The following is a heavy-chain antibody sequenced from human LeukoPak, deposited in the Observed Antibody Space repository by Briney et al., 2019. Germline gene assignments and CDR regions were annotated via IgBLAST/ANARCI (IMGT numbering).Heavy chain of an antibody. D-gene: IGHD3-10*01. J-gene: IGHJ4*02. CDR1: GFIFRNYW. V-gene: IGHV3-7*01. Sequence: GGSLRLSGAAAGFIFRNYWMGWVRQAPGKGLEWVANINEDGSEKYYVDSVKGRFIISRDNAKNSLYLQMNILRAEDTAVFYCWSGSGHCGQGTLVTVSS. CDR2: INEDGSEK. CDR3: WSGSGH.